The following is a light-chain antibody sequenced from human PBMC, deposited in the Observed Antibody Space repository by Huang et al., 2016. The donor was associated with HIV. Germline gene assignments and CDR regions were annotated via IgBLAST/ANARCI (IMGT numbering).Light chain of an antibody. CDR2: GAV. CDR1: QSINSN. J-gene: IGKJ1*01. Sequence: EIVMTQSPATLSVSPGERATLSCRASQSINSNLAWYQQKPGQAPRLLIFGAVTRATGVPAMFSGSGSGTEFTLAISGLQSEDFAVYYCQQYKNWPGTFGQGTKVEVK. CDR3: QQYKNWPGT. V-gene: IGKV3-15*01.